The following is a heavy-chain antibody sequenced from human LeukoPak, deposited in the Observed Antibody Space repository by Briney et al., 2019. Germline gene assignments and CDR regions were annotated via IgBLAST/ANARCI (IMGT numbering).Heavy chain of an antibody. Sequence: GGSLRLSCAASGLTISSYAMSWVRQAPGKGLEWVSAISGSGGSTYYADSVKGRFTISRDNSKNTLYLQMNSLRAEDTAVYYCAKESVGFWSGYHYWGQGTLVTVPS. CDR2: ISGSGGST. CDR1: GLTISSYA. J-gene: IGHJ4*02. V-gene: IGHV3-23*01. CDR3: AKESVGFWSGYHY. D-gene: IGHD3-3*01.